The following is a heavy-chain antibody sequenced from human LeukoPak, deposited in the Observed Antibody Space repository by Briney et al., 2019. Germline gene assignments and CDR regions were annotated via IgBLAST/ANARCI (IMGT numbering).Heavy chain of an antibody. D-gene: IGHD2-2*01. V-gene: IGHV4-39*07. CDR2: IYYSGST. CDR3: ATHEGAWLVVVPAAMGFRDFQH. J-gene: IGHJ1*01. CDR1: GGSISSSSYY. Sequence: SETLSLTCTVSGGSISSSSYYWGWIRQPPGKGLEWIGSIYYSGSTYYNPSLKSRVTISVDTSKNQFSLKLSSVTAADTAVYYCATHEGAWLVVVPAAMGFRDFQHWGQGTLVTVSS.